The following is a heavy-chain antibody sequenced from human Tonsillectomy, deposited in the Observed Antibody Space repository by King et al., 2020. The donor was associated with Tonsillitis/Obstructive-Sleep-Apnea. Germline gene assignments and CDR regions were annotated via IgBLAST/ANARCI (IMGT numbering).Heavy chain of an antibody. CDR2: ISGNGGST. CDR1: GFTFSTYS. D-gene: IGHD2-15*01. Sequence: VQLVESGGGLVQPGGSLRLSCSASGFTFSTYSMHWVRQAPGKGLEYVSAISGNGGSTYYADSVKDRFTISRDNSKNTLYLQVSSLRAEDTAVYYCAFVVAAGKGAYWGQGTLVTVSS. J-gene: IGHJ4*02. CDR3: AFVVAAGKGAY. V-gene: IGHV3-64D*06.